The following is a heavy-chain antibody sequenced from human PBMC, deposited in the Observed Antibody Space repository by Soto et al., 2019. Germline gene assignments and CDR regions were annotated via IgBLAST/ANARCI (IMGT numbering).Heavy chain of an antibody. Sequence: QVQLQESGPGLVKPSQTLSLTCTVSGGSISSGGYYWSWIRQHPGKGLEWIGYIYYSGSTYYNPSLKSRVTISVDTSKNQFSLKLSSVTAADTAVYYCARDKEVWSGYYTDYYYYYGMDVWGQGTTVTVSS. CDR2: IYYSGST. CDR1: GGSISSGGYY. J-gene: IGHJ6*02. CDR3: ARDKEVWSGYYTDYYYYYGMDV. D-gene: IGHD3-3*01. V-gene: IGHV4-31*03.